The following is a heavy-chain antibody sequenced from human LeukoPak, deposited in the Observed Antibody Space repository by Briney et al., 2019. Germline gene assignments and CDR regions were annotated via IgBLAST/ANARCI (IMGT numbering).Heavy chain of an antibody. V-gene: IGHV3-11*06. CDR2: ISSSSSYT. CDR3: ARAYSSGWYGDY. Sequence: GGSLRLSCAASGFTSSDYYMSWIRHAPGKGLGWVSYISSSSSYTNYADSVKGRFTISRDNAKNSLYLQMNSLRAEDTAVYYCARAYSSGWYGDYWGQGTLVTVSS. J-gene: IGHJ4*02. D-gene: IGHD6-19*01. CDR1: GFTSSDYY.